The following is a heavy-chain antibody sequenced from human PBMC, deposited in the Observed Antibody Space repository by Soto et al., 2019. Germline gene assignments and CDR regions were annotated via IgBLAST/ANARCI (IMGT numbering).Heavy chain of an antibody. CDR1: GGSISSYY. D-gene: IGHD3-10*01. J-gene: IGHJ6*02. Sequence: EALSLTCTVSGGSISSYYWSWIRQPAGKGLEWIGRIYTSGSTDYNPSLKRRVTMSVDTSKNQFSLKLNSVTAADTAVYYCARDTMGITMVRGVTQPRFYYGMDVWGQGTTVTVSS. CDR3: ARDTMGITMVRGVTQPRFYYGMDV. V-gene: IGHV4-4*07. CDR2: IYTSGST.